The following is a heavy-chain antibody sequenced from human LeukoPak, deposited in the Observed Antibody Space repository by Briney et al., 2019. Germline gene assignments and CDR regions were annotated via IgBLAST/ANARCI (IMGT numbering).Heavy chain of an antibody. CDR3: GRSYYGSGSYYNVRRMGNNWFDP. V-gene: IGHV4-34*01. Sequence: SETLSLTCAVYGGSFSGYYWSWIRQPPGKGLEWIGEINHSGSTNYNPSLKSRVTISVDTSKNQFSLKLSSVTAADTAVYYCGRSYYGSGSYYNVRRMGNNWFDPLGQGTLVTVSS. J-gene: IGHJ5*02. CDR1: GGSFSGYY. CDR2: INHSGST. D-gene: IGHD3-10*01.